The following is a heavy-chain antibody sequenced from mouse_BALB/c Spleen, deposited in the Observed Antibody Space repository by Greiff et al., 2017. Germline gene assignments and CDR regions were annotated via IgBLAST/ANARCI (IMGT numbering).Heavy chain of an antibody. J-gene: IGHJ4*01. CDR2: IDPANGNT. CDR3: ARGATATMDY. V-gene: IGHV14-3*02. D-gene: IGHD1-2*01. CDR1: GFNIKDTY. Sequence: VQLKESGAELVKPGASVKLSCTASGFNIKDTYMHWVKQRPEQGLEWIGRIDPANGNTKYDPKFQGKATITADTSSNTAYLQLSSLTSEDTAVYYCARGATATMDYWGQGTSVTVSS.